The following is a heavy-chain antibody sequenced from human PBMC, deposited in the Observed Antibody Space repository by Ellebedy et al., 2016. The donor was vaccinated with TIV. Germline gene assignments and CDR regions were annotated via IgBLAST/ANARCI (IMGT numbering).Heavy chain of an antibody. CDR1: GGSISGTYTSYY. V-gene: IGHV4-39*01. CDR2: IFYTGST. CDR3: ARHDRFGGFPRGPFKY. D-gene: IGHD3-16*01. J-gene: IGHJ4*02. Sequence: SETLSLXXNVSGGSISGTYTSYYWAWIRQSPGKGLDWIGTIFYTGSTFYNPSLKSRVTMTVDTSNNQFSLNLSSVTAADTAVNYCARHDRFGGFPRGPFKYWGQGTLVTASS.